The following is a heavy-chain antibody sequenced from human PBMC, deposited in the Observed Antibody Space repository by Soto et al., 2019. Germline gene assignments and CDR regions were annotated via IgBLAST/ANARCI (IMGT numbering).Heavy chain of an antibody. CDR2: ISTQNGNT. D-gene: IGHD4-4*01. Sequence: QAQLVQSGGELKKSGASVKVSCKASGYTFTDYGVSWVRQAPGQGLEWMGWISTQNGNTNFAQRFQGRVTLTTDTSMSTASMELRSLRFDDTAVYYFASMTTVDNSHYYMDVWGKGTTVTVSS. CDR3: ASMTTVDNSHYYMDV. V-gene: IGHV1-18*04. CDR1: GYTFTDYG. J-gene: IGHJ6*03.